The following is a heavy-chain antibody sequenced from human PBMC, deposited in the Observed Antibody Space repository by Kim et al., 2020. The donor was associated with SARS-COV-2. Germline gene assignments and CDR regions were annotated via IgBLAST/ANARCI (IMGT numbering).Heavy chain of an antibody. J-gene: IGHJ3*02. CDR3: ARHRYCGGDCYYPSDAFDI. V-gene: IGHV3-33*08. Sequence: GGSLRLSCAASGFTFSSYGMHWVRQAPGKGLEWVAVIWYDGSNKYYADSVKGRFTISRDNSKNTLYLQMNSLRAEDTAVYYCARHRYCGGDCYYPSDAFDIWGQGTMVTVSS. D-gene: IGHD2-21*02. CDR1: GFTFSSYG. CDR2: IWYDGSNK.